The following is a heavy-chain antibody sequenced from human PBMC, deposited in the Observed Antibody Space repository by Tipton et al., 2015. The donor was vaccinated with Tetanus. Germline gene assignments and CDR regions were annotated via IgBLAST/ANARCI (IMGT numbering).Heavy chain of an antibody. CDR3: ARDPRDSSGYYRDY. J-gene: IGHJ4*02. Sequence: QSGPEVKKPGSSVKVSCKASGGTFSSYAISWVRQAPGQGLEWMGRIIPILGIANYAQKFQGRVTITADKSTSTAYMELSSLRSEDTAVYYCARDPRDSSGYYRDYWGQGTLVTVSS. D-gene: IGHD3-22*01. CDR1: GGTFSSYA. CDR2: IIPILGIA. V-gene: IGHV1-69*04.